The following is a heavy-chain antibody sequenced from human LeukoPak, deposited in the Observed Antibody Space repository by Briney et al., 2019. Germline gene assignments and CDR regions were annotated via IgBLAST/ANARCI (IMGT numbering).Heavy chain of an antibody. V-gene: IGHV1-18*01. J-gene: IGHJ5*02. D-gene: IGHD3-3*01. CDR3: ARVPTYDFWSGYYRGYNWFDP. CDR2: ISAYNGNT. CDR1: GYTFTSYG. Sequence: ASVKLSCKASGYTFTSYGISWVRQAPGQGLEWMGWISAYNGNTNYAQKLQGRVTMTTDTSTSTAYMELRSLRSDDTAVYYCARVPTYDFWSGYYRGYNWFDPWGQGTLVTVSS.